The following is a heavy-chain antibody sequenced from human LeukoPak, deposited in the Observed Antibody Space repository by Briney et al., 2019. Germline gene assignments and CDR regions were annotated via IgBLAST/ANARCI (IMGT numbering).Heavy chain of an antibody. D-gene: IGHD1/OR15-1a*01. J-gene: IGHJ4*02. V-gene: IGHV3-20*04. CDR2: INWSGDNT. CDR3: ARDLSSNWNNLAS. Sequence: PGGSLRLSCEDSGFTFADYGLSWVRQAPGKGLEWVAGINWSGDNTFYADYVKGRFTISRDNTKKTLYLQMNNLRGEDTATYYCARDLSSNWNNLASWGQGTLVTVSS. CDR1: GFTFADYG.